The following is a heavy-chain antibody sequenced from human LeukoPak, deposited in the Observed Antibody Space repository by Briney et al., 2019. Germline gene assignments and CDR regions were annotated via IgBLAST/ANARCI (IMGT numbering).Heavy chain of an antibody. CDR1: GYSFSNYG. J-gene: IGHJ4*02. Sequence: ASVKVSCKASGYSFSNYGISWVRQAPGQGLEWMGCSYYNGDTNYAQKLQGRVTMTTDTSTSTAYMELRSLRSDDTAVYYCARDGSSVAAAGVDYWGQGTLVTVSS. D-gene: IGHD6-13*01. V-gene: IGHV1-18*01. CDR3: ARDGSSVAAAGVDY. CDR2: SYYNGDT.